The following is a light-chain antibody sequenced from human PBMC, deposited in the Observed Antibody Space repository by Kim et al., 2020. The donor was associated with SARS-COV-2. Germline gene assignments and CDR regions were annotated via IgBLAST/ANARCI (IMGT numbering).Light chain of an antibody. Sequence: ASASDRGSIPCRARQGVSCSLAWYQEKPEKAPQLLIYGASSLQSGVPSRFSGSGSGTEFTLNISNVQPGDFAAYYCQQGNSLPYTFGQGTKLEI. CDR3: QQGNSLPYT. V-gene: IGKV1D-12*01. CDR2: GAS. J-gene: IGKJ2*01. CDR1: QGVSCS.